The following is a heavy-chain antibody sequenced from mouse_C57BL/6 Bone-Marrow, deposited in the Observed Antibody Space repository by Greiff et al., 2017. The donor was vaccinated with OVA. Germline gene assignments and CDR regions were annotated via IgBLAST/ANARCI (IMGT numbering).Heavy chain of an antibody. CDR3: TTYDYDGVYYAMDY. V-gene: IGHV14-4*01. D-gene: IGHD2-4*01. J-gene: IGHJ4*01. Sequence: EVQLQQSGAELVRPGASVKLSCTASGFNIKDDYMHWVKQRPEQGLAWIGWIDPENGDTEYASKFQGKATITADTSSNTAYLQLSSLTSEDTAVYYCTTYDYDGVYYAMDYWGQGTSVTVSS. CDR2: IDPENGDT. CDR1: GFNIKDDY.